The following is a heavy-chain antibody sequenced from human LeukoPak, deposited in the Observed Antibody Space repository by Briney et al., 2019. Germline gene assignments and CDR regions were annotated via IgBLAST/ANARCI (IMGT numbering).Heavy chain of an antibody. CDR2: TSSSDAGT. CDR1: GFTLSSYA. CDR3: AKEPSIGYCSGGSCYLDY. V-gene: IGHV3-23*01. J-gene: IGHJ4*02. D-gene: IGHD2-15*01. Sequence: PGGSLRLSCAASGFTLSSYAMSWVRQAPGKGLEWVSATSSSDAGTYYAASVRGRFTVSRDNSKNTLYLQMNSLRAEDTAVYYCAKEPSIGYCSGGSCYLDYWGQGTLVTVSS.